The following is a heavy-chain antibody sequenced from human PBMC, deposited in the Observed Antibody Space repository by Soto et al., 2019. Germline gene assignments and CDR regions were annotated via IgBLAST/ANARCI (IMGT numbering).Heavy chain of an antibody. CDR1: GFTFSSYA. CDR2: ITGSGGTT. V-gene: IGHV3-23*01. D-gene: IGHD6-19*01. Sequence: GGSLRLSCSASGFTFSSYAMSWVRQAPGKGLEWVSAITGSGGTTYYADSVKGRFTISRDNSRNTLYLQMNSLRAEDTAVYYCAKDSSGWPKYYFDYWGQGTLVTVSS. CDR3: AKDSSGWPKYYFDY. J-gene: IGHJ4*02.